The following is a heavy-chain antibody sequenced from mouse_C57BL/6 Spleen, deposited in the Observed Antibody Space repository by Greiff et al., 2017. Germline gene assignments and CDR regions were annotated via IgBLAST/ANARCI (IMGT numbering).Heavy chain of an antibody. V-gene: IGHV1-82*01. J-gene: IGHJ2*01. Sequence: QVQLQQSGAELVKPGASVKMSCKASGYAFSSYWMHWVKQRPGKGLEWIGQIHPGDGDTNYNEKFKGKATLTVDKSSSTVYMQLSRLTSEESSVDYSGKYRATTVVAPHFFDYWGQGTTLTVSS. CDR3: GKYRATTVVAPHFFDY. CDR1: GYAFSSYW. CDR2: IHPGDGDT. D-gene: IGHD1-1*01.